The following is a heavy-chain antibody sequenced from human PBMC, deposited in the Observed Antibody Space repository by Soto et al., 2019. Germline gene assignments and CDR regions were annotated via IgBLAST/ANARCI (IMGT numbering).Heavy chain of an antibody. Sequence: QVQLVQSGAEVKKPGASVKVSCKASGYTFTSNDINWVRQATGQGLEWMGWMNTNSANTGYAQKFQGRITKTRNTPIRTAYMEPSSPRSDDTAVYYCAREGVRGMDVWCQGTTATVSS. CDR2: MNTNSANT. V-gene: IGHV1-8*01. J-gene: IGHJ6*02. CDR1: GYTFTSND. CDR3: AREGVRGMDV. D-gene: IGHD2-8*01.